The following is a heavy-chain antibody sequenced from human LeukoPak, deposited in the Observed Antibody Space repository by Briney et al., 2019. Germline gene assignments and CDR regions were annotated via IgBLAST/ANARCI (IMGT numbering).Heavy chain of an antibody. V-gene: IGHV4-59*08. Sequence: PSETLSLTCTVSGGSISSYYWSWIRQPPGKGLEWIGYIYHSGSTNYNPSLKSRVTISVDTSTNQFSLKMRSVTAADTAVYYCAGHSFDSGDYYVDWGQGTLVTVSS. CDR3: AGHSFDSGDYYVD. J-gene: IGHJ4*02. CDR1: GGSISSYY. CDR2: IYHSGST. D-gene: IGHD3-22*01.